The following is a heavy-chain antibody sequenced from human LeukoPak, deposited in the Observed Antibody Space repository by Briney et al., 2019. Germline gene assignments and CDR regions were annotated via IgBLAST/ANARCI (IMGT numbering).Heavy chain of an antibody. Sequence: ASVKVSCKASGGTFSSYAISWVRQAPGQGLEWMGGIIPIFGTANYAQKFQGGVTITADESTSTAYMELSSLRSEDTAVYYCAREGRPGIAAPPSFDYWGQGTLVTVSS. CDR3: AREGRPGIAAPPSFDY. D-gene: IGHD6-13*01. CDR1: GGTFSSYA. CDR2: IIPIFGTA. V-gene: IGHV1-69*13. J-gene: IGHJ4*02.